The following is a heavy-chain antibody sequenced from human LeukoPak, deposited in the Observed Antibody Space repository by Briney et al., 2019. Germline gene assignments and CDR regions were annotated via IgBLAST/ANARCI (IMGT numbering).Heavy chain of an antibody. V-gene: IGHV4-59*12. J-gene: IGHJ3*01. CDR1: GGSISSYY. D-gene: IGHD3-16*01. CDR2: IYYTGST. CDR3: ARLGALHDAFDV. Sequence: PSETLSLTCTVSGGSISSYYWSWIRQPPGKGLEWIGYIYYTGSTNYNPSLKSRVTISVDTSKNQFSLKVSSLTAADTAVYYCARLGALHDAFDVWGQATLVTVSS.